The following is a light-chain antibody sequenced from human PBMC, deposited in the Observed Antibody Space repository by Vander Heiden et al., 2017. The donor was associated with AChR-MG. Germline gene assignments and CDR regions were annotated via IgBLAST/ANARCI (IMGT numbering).Light chain of an antibody. J-gene: IGLJ2*01. V-gene: IGLV3-19*01. Sequence: SSELTQDPAVSVALGQTVRITCQGDSLRSYYASWYQQKPGQAPVLVIYGKNNRPSGIPDRFSGSSSGNTASLTITGAQAEDEADYYCNSRDSSGYRGVFGGGTKLTVL. CDR1: SLRSYY. CDR2: GKN. CDR3: NSRDSSGYRGV.